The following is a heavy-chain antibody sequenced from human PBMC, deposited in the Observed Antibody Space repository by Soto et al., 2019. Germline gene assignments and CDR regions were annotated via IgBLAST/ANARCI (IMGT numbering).Heavy chain of an antibody. CDR2: IIPTLHIA. D-gene: IGHD1-26*01. Sequence: QVQLVQSGAEVKKPGSSVKVSCKASGGSFSSYTFSWVRQAPGQGLEWMGRIIPTLHIANYAQKFQGRVTSTADESTGTDYMKLSSLRSDDTAVYYCARHRGRATVLDYWGQGTLVTVSS. J-gene: IGHJ4*02. CDR3: ARHRGRATVLDY. CDR1: GGSFSSYT. V-gene: IGHV1-69*02.